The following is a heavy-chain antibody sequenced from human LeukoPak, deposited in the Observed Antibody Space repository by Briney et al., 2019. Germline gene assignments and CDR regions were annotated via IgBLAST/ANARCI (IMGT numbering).Heavy chain of an antibody. CDR1: GFTFTNYW. V-gene: IGHV3-7*01. D-gene: IGHD3-22*01. J-gene: IGHJ4*02. CDR2: IKQDRSEK. Sequence: GGSLRLSCAASGFTFTNYWMSWVRQAPGKGLELVANIKQDRSEKYYVDSVKGRFTISRDNAKNSLYLQMNSLRAEDTAVYYCARDRAGIVVVITLDYWGQGTLVTVSS. CDR3: ARDRAGIVVVITLDY.